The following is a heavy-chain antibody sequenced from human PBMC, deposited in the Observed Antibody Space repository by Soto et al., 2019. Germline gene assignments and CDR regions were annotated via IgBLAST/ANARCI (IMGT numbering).Heavy chain of an antibody. CDR1: GFTFDDYA. J-gene: IGHJ6*02. CDR3: AKGGYYYYGLDV. Sequence: EVQLVESGGGLAQPGRSLRLSCAASGFTFDDYAMHWVRQAPGKGLEWVSGISWNSESIGYADSVKGRFTISRDNAKNSLYLQMNSLRAEDTAFYFCAKGGYYYYGLDVWGRGTTVTVSS. V-gene: IGHV3-9*01. CDR2: ISWNSESI.